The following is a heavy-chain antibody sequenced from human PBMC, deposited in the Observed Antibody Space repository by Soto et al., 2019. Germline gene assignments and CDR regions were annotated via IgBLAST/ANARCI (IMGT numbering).Heavy chain of an antibody. Sequence: DVQLVESGGGLVQPGGSLGRPFEASGFTFSSFWMHWVRQVPGKGLVWVSRIKGDESRTAYADFVAGRFTISRDNAKNTLYLEMHSLTVEDTAVYYCARVRYNLFDYWGRGTLVTVSS. J-gene: IGHJ4*02. V-gene: IGHV3-74*01. CDR1: GFTFSSFW. CDR2: IKGDESRT. CDR3: ARVRYNLFDY. D-gene: IGHD1-20*01.